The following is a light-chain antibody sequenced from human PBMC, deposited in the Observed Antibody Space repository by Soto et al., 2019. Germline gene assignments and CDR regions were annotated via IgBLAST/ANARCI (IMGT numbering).Light chain of an antibody. V-gene: IGLV2-14*01. Sequence: QSVLTQPASVSGSPGQSITISCTGTSSDIGGYNYVSWYLQHPGKAPKLMIYEVSKRPSGVSNRFSGSKSGNTASLTISGLQPEDEADYYCCSYTSISAYVFGTGTRSPS. J-gene: IGLJ1*01. CDR2: EVS. CDR1: SSDIGGYNY. CDR3: CSYTSISAYV.